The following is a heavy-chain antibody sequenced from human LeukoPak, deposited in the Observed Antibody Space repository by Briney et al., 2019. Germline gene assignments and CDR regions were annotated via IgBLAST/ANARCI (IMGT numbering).Heavy chain of an antibody. V-gene: IGHV4-59*11. D-gene: IGHD1-26*01. CDR1: GGSISSHY. J-gene: IGHJ6*03. CDR3: ARARVGYYYYMDV. Sequence: SETLSLTCTVSGGSISSHYWSWIRQPPGKGLEWSGYIYYSGSTNYNPSLKSRVTISVDTSKNQFSLKLSSVTAADTAVYYCARARVGYYYYMDVWGKGTTVTVSS. CDR2: IYYSGST.